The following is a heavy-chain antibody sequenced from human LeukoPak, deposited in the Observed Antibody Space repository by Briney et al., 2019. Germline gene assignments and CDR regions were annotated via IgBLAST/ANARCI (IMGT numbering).Heavy chain of an antibody. CDR3: ARGGYHHGFDI. CDR2: IDNDGSDS. V-gene: IGHV3-74*01. J-gene: IGHJ3*02. D-gene: IGHD1-14*01. Sequence: GGSLRLSCAASEFTFTNYWMHWVRQAPGEGLVWVSRIDNDGSDSIYADSVKGRFTISRDNAKNTVYLQMDGLRADDTAVYYCARGGYHHGFDIWGQGTMVTVSS. CDR1: EFTFTNYW.